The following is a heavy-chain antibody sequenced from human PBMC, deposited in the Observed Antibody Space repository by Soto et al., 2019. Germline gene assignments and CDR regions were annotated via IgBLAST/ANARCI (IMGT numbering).Heavy chain of an antibody. J-gene: IGHJ4*02. CDR2: IIPILGIA. CDR3: ARALSRTTVIHPFDY. Sequence: QVQLVQSGAEVKKPGSSVKVSCKASGGTFSSYTISWVRQAPGQGLEWMGRIIPILGIANYAQKFQGRVTITADKSTRTAYMELSSLRSEDTAVYYSARALSRTTVIHPFDYWGQGTLVTVSS. V-gene: IGHV1-69*02. CDR1: GGTFSSYT. D-gene: IGHD4-17*01.